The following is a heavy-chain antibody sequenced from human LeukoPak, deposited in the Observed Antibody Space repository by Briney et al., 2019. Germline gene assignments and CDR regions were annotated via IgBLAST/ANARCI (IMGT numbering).Heavy chain of an antibody. CDR1: GGSISSSSHY. CDR3: ARGFGVPGA. CDR2: IYYSGST. J-gene: IGHJ5*02. D-gene: IGHD3-3*01. Sequence: SETLSLTCTVSGGSISSSSHYWGWIRQPPGKGLEWIGSIYYSGSTYYNPSLKSRVTISVDTSKNQFSLKLSSVTAADTAVYYCARGFGVPGAWGQGTLVTVSS. V-gene: IGHV4-39*01.